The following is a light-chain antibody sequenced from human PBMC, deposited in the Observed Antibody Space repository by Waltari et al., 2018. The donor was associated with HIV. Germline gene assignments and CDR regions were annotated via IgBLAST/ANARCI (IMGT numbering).Light chain of an antibody. CDR3: SSFAGTNSHVV. V-gene: IGLV2-8*01. CDR1: SSDVGAYNF. Sequence: QSALTQPPSASGSPEQSVTISCTGTSSDVGAYNFVSWYQQRPGQATKLIIFEVNTLPSGVPDRFVGSNSVNTASLTVSGLQAEDEADYYCSSFAGTNSHVVFGGGTKLTVL. J-gene: IGLJ2*01. CDR2: EVN.